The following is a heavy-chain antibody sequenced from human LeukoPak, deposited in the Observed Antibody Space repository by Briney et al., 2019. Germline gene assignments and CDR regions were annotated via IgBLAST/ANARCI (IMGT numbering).Heavy chain of an antibody. V-gene: IGHV3-30*18. CDR1: GFSFREYP. J-gene: IGHJ6*02. D-gene: IGHD2-2*02. CDR2: ISYDGSNK. CDR3: AKSEVVPAAIGGYYYYYGMDV. Sequence: GKSLRLSCVASGFSFREYPIHWVRQAPGKGLEWVAVISYDGSNKYYADSVKGRFTISRDNSKNTLYLQMNSLRAEDTAVYYCAKSEVVPAAIGGYYYYYGMDVWGQGTTVTVSS.